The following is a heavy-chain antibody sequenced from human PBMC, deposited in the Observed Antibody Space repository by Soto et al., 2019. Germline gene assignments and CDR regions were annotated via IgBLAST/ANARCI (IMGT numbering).Heavy chain of an antibody. J-gene: IGHJ5*02. Sequence: QITLKESGPTLVKPTHTLTLTCTCYGFSLSTSGLGVGWIRQPPGKALEWIALISWNDDKRYSPSMKRRLTITQDNSKNQVVLTMTNMDPGDTATYYCAHRQVQGQWLVRRQVDLVDPWGQGTLVTVSS. D-gene: IGHD6-19*01. CDR3: AHRQVQGQWLVRRQVDLVDP. V-gene: IGHV2-5*01. CDR1: GFSLSTSGLG. CDR2: ISWNDDK.